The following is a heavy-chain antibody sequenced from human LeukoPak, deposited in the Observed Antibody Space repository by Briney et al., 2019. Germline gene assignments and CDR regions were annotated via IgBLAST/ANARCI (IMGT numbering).Heavy chain of an antibody. J-gene: IGHJ4*02. CDR3: ASGGHYYDSSGEFDY. Sequence: PGGSLRLSCAASGFTFSSYSMNWVCQAPGKGLEWVSSIRSRSSYIYYADSVKGRFTISRDNAKNSLYLQMNSLRAEDTAVYYCASGGHYYDSSGEFDYWGQGTLVTVSS. D-gene: IGHD3-22*01. CDR1: GFTFSSYS. CDR2: IRSRSSYI. V-gene: IGHV3-21*01.